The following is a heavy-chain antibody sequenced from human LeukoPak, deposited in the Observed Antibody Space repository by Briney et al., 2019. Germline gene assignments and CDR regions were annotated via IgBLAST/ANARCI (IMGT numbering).Heavy chain of an antibody. D-gene: IGHD2-2*01. Sequence: GGSLRLSCEASGFTFSSYAMSWVRQAPGKGLEWVPVISGSGDSAFYADSVKGQFTISRDNSKNTLYLQMNSLRAEDTAVYYCAKDRYCSSTRCYGDFDYWGQGTLVTVSS. CDR2: ISGSGDSA. J-gene: IGHJ4*02. CDR3: AKDRYCSSTRCYGDFDY. V-gene: IGHV3-23*01. CDR1: GFTFSSYA.